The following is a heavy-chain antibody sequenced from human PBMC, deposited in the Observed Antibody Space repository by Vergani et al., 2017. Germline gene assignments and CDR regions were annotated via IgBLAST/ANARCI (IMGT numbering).Heavy chain of an antibody. V-gene: IGHV3-9*01. J-gene: IGHJ2*01. CDR2: INWNSDSI. CDR3: VKDRAASGNYWYFDL. Sequence: EVQLVESGGGLVQPGRSLRLSCAASGFTFDDYAMHWVRQAPGKGLAWVSGINWNSDSIAYADSVKGRFTISRDNAKNSLYLQMNSLRAEDTALYYCVKDRAASGNYWYFDLWGRGTLVTVSS. D-gene: IGHD6-13*01. CDR1: GFTFDDYA.